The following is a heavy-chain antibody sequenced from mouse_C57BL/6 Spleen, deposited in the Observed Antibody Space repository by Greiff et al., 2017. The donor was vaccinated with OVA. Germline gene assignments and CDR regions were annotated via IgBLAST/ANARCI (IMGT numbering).Heavy chain of an antibody. J-gene: IGHJ4*01. V-gene: IGHV1-26*01. CDR3: ARMYDGYYGYYAMDY. Sequence: EVQLQQSGPELVKPGASVKISCKASGYTFTDYYMNWVKQSHGKSLEWIGDINPNNGGTSYNQKFKGKATLTVDKSSSTAYMELRSLTSEDSAVYYCARMYDGYYGYYAMDYWGQGTSVTVSS. CDR2: INPNNGGT. D-gene: IGHD2-3*01. CDR1: GYTFTDYY.